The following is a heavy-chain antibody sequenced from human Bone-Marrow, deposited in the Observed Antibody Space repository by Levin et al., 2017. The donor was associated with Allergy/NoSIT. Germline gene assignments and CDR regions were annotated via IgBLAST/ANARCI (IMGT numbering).Heavy chain of an antibody. CDR3: GRHTFGVGYI. J-gene: IGHJ3*02. Sequence: GSLRLSCTVSGGSFSSDSYYWGWIRQPPGKGLEWIGTIFYNGATNYNPSLESRATISVDASKSHFSLRMTSVTAADTAVYYCGRHTFGVGYIWGQGTMVTVSS. CDR2: IFYNGAT. CDR1: GGSFSSDSYY. V-gene: IGHV4-39*01. D-gene: IGHD3-3*01.